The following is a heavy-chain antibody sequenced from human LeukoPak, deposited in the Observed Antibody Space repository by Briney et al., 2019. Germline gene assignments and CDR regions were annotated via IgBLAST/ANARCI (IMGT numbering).Heavy chain of an antibody. CDR1: GFTFSSYA. J-gene: IGHJ4*02. Sequence: GGSLRLSCTAFGFTFSSYAMYWVRQAPGKGLEWVSGIFGSGGSAHYADSVKGRFTISRDNSQNTVYLQMNSLRAEDTAVYYCGKTTTGYSSGRNPAWPVDYWGPGTLVTVSS. CDR3: GKTTTGYSSGRNPAWPVDY. CDR2: IFGSGGSA. D-gene: IGHD6-19*01. V-gene: IGHV3-23*01.